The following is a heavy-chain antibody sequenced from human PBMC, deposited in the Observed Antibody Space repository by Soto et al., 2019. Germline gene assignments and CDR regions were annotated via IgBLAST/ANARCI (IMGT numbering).Heavy chain of an antibody. Sequence: SLGGTCPVRGASISSGGYYWSWIRQHPGKGLEWTGYIYYSGITYYNPSLKSRVTISVDTSKNQFYLKLSSVTAADTAVYYCARDCGTARGNWFDPWGQGTLVTVYS. CDR3: ARDCGTARGNWFDP. CDR2: IYYSGIT. J-gene: IGHJ5*02. CDR1: GASISSGGYY. V-gene: IGHV4-31*03. D-gene: IGHD1-1*01.